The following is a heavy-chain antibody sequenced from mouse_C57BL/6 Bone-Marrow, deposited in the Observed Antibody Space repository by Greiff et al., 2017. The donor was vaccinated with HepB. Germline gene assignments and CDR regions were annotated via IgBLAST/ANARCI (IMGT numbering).Heavy chain of an antibody. Sequence: QVQLKQSGAELMKPGASVKLSCKATGYTFTSYWIEWVKQRPGHGLEWIGEIFPGSGSTNYNEKFKGKATLTADTSSNTAYMHLSSLTTEDSAIYYCSRGGLLDCFDYEGRGTTLTVTA. CDR3: SRGGLLDCFDY. CDR1: GYTFTSYW. V-gene: IGHV1-9*01. J-gene: IGHJ2*01. D-gene: IGHD2-13*01. CDR2: IFPGSGST.